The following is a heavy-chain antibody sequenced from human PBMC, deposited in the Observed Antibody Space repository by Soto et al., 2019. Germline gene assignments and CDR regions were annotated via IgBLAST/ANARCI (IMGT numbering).Heavy chain of an antibody. Sequence: QVQLVQSGAEVKKPGSSVKVSCKASGGTFSSYAISWVRQAPGQGLEWMGGIIPIFGTANYAQKFQGRVMITADESTSTAYMELSSLRSEDTAVYYCARAIAAAGTSFYYYYGMDVWGQGTTVTVSS. D-gene: IGHD6-13*01. J-gene: IGHJ6*02. V-gene: IGHV1-69*01. CDR1: GGTFSSYA. CDR3: ARAIAAAGTSFYYYYGMDV. CDR2: IIPIFGTA.